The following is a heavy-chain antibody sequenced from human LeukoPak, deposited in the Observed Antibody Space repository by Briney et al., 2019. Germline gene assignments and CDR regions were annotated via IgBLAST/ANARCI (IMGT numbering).Heavy chain of an antibody. J-gene: IGHJ4*02. CDR1: GFTFSESW. CDR3: AKRAYTNEFDG. V-gene: IGHV3-7*03. D-gene: IGHD2-2*02. CDR2: INHEGGGI. Sequence: GGSLRLSCAASGFTFSESWMTWVRQVPGQGLEWVAHINHEGGGIQYVDSVKGRFTISRDNAKGSVYLQMNSLRAEDTAVYYCAKRAYTNEFDGWGQGTLVTVSS.